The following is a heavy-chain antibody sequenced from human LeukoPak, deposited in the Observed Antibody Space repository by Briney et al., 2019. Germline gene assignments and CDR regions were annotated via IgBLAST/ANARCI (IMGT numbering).Heavy chain of an antibody. CDR2: VHPNSGNT. CDR3: ARGPRNDP. J-gene: IGHJ5*02. D-gene: IGHD1-14*01. V-gene: IGHV1-8*01. Sequence: ASVKVSCKTSGYPFTTWEINWVRQAAGQGLGWMGWVHPNSGNTAYAQKFQGRVTMTRDTSITTAYMELSRLRFDHTAVYFCARGPRNDPWGQGTPVTVPP. CDR1: GYPFTTWE.